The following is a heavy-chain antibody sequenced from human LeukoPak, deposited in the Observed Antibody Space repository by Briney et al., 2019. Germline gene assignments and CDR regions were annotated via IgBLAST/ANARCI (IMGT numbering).Heavy chain of an antibody. D-gene: IGHD6-13*01. CDR3: TRGGIAAAGTDY. J-gene: IGHJ4*02. Sequence: VASVKVSCKASGGTFSSYAISWLRQAPGQGLEWMGRIIPILGIANYAQKFQGRVTITADKSTSTAYMELSSLRSEDTAVYYCTRGGIAAAGTDYWGQGTLVTVSS. V-gene: IGHV1-69*04. CDR2: IIPILGIA. CDR1: GGTFSSYA.